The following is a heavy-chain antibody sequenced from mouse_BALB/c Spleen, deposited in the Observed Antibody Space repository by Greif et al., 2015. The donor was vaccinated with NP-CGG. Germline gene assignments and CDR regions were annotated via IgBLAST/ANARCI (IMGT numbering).Heavy chain of an antibody. CDR3: ARHGTTDSYYFDY. J-gene: IGHJ2*01. Sequence: DVHLVESGGGLVKPGGSLKLSCAASGFTFSSYAMSWVRQTPEKRLEWVATISSGGSYTYYPDSVKGRFTISRDNAKNTLYLQMSSLRSEDTAMYYCARHGTTDSYYFDYWGQGTTLTVSS. V-gene: IGHV5-9-3*01. D-gene: IGHD1-1*01. CDR2: ISSGGSYT. CDR1: GFTFSSYA.